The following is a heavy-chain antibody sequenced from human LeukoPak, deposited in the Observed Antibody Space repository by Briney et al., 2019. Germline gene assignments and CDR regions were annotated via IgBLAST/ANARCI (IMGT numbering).Heavy chain of an antibody. D-gene: IGHD4-17*01. CDR3: ARVRDNGDYALDY. CDR1: GGSISSYY. Sequence: TSETLSLTCTVSGGSISSYYWSWIRQPAGKGLEWIGRIYTSWSTNYNPSLKSRVTMSVDTSKNQFSLKLSSVTAADTAVYYCARVRDNGDYALDYWAREPWSPSPQ. V-gene: IGHV4-4*07. CDR2: IYTSWST. J-gene: IGHJ4*02.